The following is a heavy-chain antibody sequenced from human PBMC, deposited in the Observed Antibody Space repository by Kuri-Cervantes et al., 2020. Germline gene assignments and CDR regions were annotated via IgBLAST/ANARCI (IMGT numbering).Heavy chain of an antibody. CDR2: ISSSSSYI. Sequence: GGSLRLACAVSGLTFSSYSTNWVRQAPGKGLEWVSSISSSSSYIYYADSVKGRFTISRDNAKNSLYLQMNSLRAEDTAVYYCARDLDTAMSPGVEGGYWGQGTLVTVSS. CDR1: GLTFSSYS. CDR3: ARDLDTAMSPGVEGGY. V-gene: IGHV3-21*01. D-gene: IGHD5-18*01. J-gene: IGHJ4*02.